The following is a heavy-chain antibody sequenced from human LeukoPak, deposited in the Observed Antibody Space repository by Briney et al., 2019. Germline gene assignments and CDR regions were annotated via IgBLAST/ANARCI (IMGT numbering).Heavy chain of an antibody. Sequence: SETLSLTCTVSGGSISSYYWSWIRQPPGKGLEWIGEINHSGSTNYNPSLKSRVTISVDTSKNQFSLKLSSVTAADTAVYYCARRVYVWGSYRYVSYYFDYWGQGTLVTVSS. V-gene: IGHV4-34*01. D-gene: IGHD3-16*02. CDR3: ARRVYVWGSYRYVSYYFDY. J-gene: IGHJ4*02. CDR2: INHSGST. CDR1: GGSISSYY.